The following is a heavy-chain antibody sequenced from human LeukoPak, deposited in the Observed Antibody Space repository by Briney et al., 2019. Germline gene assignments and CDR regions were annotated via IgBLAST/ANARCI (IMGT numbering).Heavy chain of an antibody. Sequence: PSETLSLTCTVSGGSISSYYWSWIRQPAGKGLEWIGRIYTSGSTNYNPSLKSRVTMSVDTSKNQFSLKLSSVTAADTAVYYCARGGYFDDSSGYYYENWGQGTLVIVSS. J-gene: IGHJ4*02. D-gene: IGHD3-22*01. V-gene: IGHV4-4*07. CDR2: IYTSGST. CDR1: GGSISSYY. CDR3: ARGGYFDDSSGYYYEN.